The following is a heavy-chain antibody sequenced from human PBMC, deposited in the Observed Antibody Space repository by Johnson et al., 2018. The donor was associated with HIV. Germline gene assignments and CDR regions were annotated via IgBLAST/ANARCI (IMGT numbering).Heavy chain of an antibody. J-gene: IGHJ3*02. V-gene: IGHV3-9*01. D-gene: IGHD6-6*01. Sequence: VQLVESGGGLVQPGRSLRLSCAASGFTFDDYAMHWVRQAPGKGLEWVSGISWNSGSIGYADSVKGRFTISRDNAKNSLYLQFNSLRAEDTALYYFAKGGQLDAFDIWGQGTMVTVSS. CDR1: GFTFDDYA. CDR2: ISWNSGSI. CDR3: AKGGQLDAFDI.